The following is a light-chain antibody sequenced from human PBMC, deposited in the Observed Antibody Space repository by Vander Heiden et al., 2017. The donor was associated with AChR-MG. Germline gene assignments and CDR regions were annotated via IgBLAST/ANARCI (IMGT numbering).Light chain of an antibody. CDR3: NSRDKSGNHVI. CDR2: GRN. Sequence: SSEVSQFPAVSVALGQTVTLTCRGDILTMDYGSWYQQKPGQAPVLVIYGRNNRPSGIPDRFSGSSSGNRASLTITGAQAEDEADYYCNSRDKSGNHVIFGGGTKLTVL. J-gene: IGLJ2*01. V-gene: IGLV3-19*01. CDR1: ILTMDY.